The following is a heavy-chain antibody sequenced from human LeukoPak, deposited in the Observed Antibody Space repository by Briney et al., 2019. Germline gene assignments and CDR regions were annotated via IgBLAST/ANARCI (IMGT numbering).Heavy chain of an antibody. J-gene: IGHJ5*02. Sequence: PSETLFLTCTVSGGSISSYYWSWIRQPAGKGLEWIGRIYTSGSTNYNPSLKSRVTMSVDTSKNQFSLKLSSVTAADTAVCYCARDSGYDRKIWFDPWGQGTLVTVSS. CDR1: GGSISSYY. CDR2: IYTSGST. D-gene: IGHD5-12*01. V-gene: IGHV4-4*07. CDR3: ARDSGYDRKIWFDP.